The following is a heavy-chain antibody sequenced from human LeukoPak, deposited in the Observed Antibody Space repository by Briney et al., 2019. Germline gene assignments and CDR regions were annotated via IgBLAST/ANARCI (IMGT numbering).Heavy chain of an antibody. Sequence: GGSLRLSCAASGFTFDNYAMHWVRQAPGKGLEWVSGITWNSGSIAYADSVKGRFTISRDNAKNSLYLQMNSLRAEDVALYYCTRSTGWYNYFDYWGQGALVTVSS. CDR2: ITWNSGSI. V-gene: IGHV3-9*03. CDR3: TRSTGWYNYFDY. CDR1: GFTFDNYA. J-gene: IGHJ4*02. D-gene: IGHD6-19*01.